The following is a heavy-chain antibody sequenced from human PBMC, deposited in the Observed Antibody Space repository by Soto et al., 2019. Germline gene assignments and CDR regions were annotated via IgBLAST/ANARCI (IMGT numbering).Heavy chain of an antibody. D-gene: IGHD6-19*01. Sequence: QVQLVQSGAEVKKPGASVKVDCKSSGYTFTRYAMQWVREAPGQGLEWMGWIKTGNGDTKYSEKFQGRVTITMDTTASTAYMELSSLRSEDTAVYYCARDSNGLLGDYWGQGTLVTVSS. CDR1: GYTFTRYA. V-gene: IGHV1-3*04. CDR2: IKTGNGDT. J-gene: IGHJ4*02. CDR3: ARDSNGLLGDY.